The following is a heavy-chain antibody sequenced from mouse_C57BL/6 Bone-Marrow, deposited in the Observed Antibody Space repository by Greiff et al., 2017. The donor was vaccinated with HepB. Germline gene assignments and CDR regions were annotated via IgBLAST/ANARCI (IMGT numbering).Heavy chain of an antibody. CDR2: IYPRSGNT. D-gene: IGHD1-3*01. CDR3: ARFLYKFAY. V-gene: IGHV1-81*01. CDR1: GYTFTSYG. Sequence: VKLMESGAELARPGASVKLSCKASGYTFTSYGISWVKQRTGQGLEWIGEIYPRSGNTYYNEKFKGKATLTAEQSSSTAYMELRSLTSEDSAVYFCARFLYKFAYWGQGTLVTVSA. J-gene: IGHJ3*01.